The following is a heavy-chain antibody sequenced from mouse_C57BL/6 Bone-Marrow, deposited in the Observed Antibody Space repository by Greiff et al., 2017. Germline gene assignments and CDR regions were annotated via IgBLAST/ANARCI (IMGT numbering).Heavy chain of an antibody. Sequence: EVMLVESEGGLVQPGSSMKLSCTASGFTFSDYYMAWVRQVPEKGLEWVANINYDGSSTYYLDSLKSRFIISRDNAKNILYLQTSSLKSEDTATYYCARGPGYGSSYWYYDVWGTGTTVTVSS. J-gene: IGHJ1*03. CDR2: INYDGSST. CDR3: ARGPGYGSSYWYYDV. V-gene: IGHV5-16*01. D-gene: IGHD1-1*01. CDR1: GFTFSDYY.